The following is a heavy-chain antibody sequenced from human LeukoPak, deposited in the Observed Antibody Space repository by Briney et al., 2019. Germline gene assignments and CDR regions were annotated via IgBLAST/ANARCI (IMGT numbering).Heavy chain of an antibody. Sequence: SETLSLTCTVSGGSISSYYWSWIRQPAGKGLECIGPIYTTGNTNYNPSLKSRVTMSVDTSKNQFSLKLRSVTAADTAVYYCARGRRDYYDSSGYYSDAFDIWGQGTMVTVSS. D-gene: IGHD3-22*01. CDR2: IYTTGNT. CDR3: ARGRRDYYDSSGYYSDAFDI. CDR1: GGSISSYY. V-gene: IGHV4-4*07. J-gene: IGHJ3*02.